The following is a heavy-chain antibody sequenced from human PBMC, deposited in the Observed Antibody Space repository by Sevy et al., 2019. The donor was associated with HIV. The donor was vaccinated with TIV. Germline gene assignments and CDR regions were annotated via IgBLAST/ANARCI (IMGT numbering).Heavy chain of an antibody. CDR2: IIPIFNTP. CDR1: GGNFNSYA. V-gene: IGHV1-69*06. Sequence: ASVKVSCKTSGGNFNSYALTWVRQAPGQGLEWMGGIIPIFNTPHYAQKFQGRVTITAEKSTSTAYMELTSLGSDDTAVYYCANGDSYSERHYAMDVWGQGTTVTVSS. CDR3: ANGDSYSERHYAMDV. J-gene: IGHJ6*02. D-gene: IGHD5-12*01.